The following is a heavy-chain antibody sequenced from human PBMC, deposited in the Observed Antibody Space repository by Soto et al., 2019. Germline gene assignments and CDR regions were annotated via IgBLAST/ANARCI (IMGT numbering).Heavy chain of an antibody. CDR1: GFTFSSYA. D-gene: IGHD3-10*01. V-gene: IGHV3-23*01. CDR2: ISGSGGST. CDR3: AKDWLITMVRGDVFDY. Sequence: GGSLRLSCAASGFTFSSYAMSWVRQAPGKGLEWVSAISGSGGSTYYADSVKGRFTISRDNSKNTLYLQMNSLRAEDTAVYYCAKDWLITMVRGDVFDYWGQGTLVTVSS. J-gene: IGHJ4*02.